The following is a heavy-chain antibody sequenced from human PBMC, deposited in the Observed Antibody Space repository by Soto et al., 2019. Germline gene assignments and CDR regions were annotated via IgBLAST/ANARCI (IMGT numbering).Heavy chain of an antibody. CDR1: GFTFSSYW. V-gene: IGHV3-74*01. J-gene: IGHJ6*02. CDR3: ARDLSWSYDFWSGYYPYYYYYGMDV. Sequence: GGSLRLSCAASGFTFSSYWMHWVRQAPGKGLVWVSRINSDGSSTSYADSVKGRFTISRDNAKNTLYLQMNSLRAEDTAVYYCARDLSWSYDFWSGYYPYYYYYGMDVWGQGTTVTVSS. CDR2: INSDGSST. D-gene: IGHD3-3*01.